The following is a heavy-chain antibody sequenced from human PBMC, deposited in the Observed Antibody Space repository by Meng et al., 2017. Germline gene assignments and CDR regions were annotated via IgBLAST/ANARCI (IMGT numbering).Heavy chain of an antibody. J-gene: IGHJ4*02. D-gene: IGHD3-22*01. V-gene: IGHV3-48*03. CDR2: ISSSGSTI. CDR1: GFTFSSYE. Sequence: LSLTCAASGFTFSSYEMNWVRQAPGKGLEWVPYISSSGSTIYYADSVKGRFTISRDNAKNSLYLQMNSLRAEDTAVYYCARALSDDSSGYYNSLDYWGQGTLVTVSS. CDR3: ARALSDDSSGYYNSLDY.